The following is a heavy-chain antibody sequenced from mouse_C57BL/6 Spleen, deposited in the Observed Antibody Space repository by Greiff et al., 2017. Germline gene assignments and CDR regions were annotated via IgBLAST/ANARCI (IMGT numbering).Heavy chain of an antibody. CDR1: GYSITSGYD. J-gene: IGHJ2*01. Sequence: EVKLQESGPGMVKPSQSLSLTCTVTGYSITSGYDWHWIRHFPGNKLEWMGYISYSGSTNYNPSLKSRISITHDTSKNHFFLKLNSVTTEDTATYYCARGGLRRFFDYWGQGTTLTVSS. CDR3: ARGGLRRFFDY. CDR2: ISYSGST. V-gene: IGHV3-1*01. D-gene: IGHD2-4*01.